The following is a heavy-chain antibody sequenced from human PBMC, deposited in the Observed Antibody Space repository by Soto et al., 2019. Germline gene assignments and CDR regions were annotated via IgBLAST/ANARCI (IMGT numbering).Heavy chain of an antibody. Sequence: SETLSLTCTVSGGTISSGGYYWSWIRQHPGKGQEWVGYIYYSGSTNYNPSLKSRVTISVDTSQNQFSLKLRSVTAADTAVYNRASLVDCYGSDFGSWGQGGLLTVCS. CDR1: GGTISSGGYY. V-gene: IGHV4-61*08. D-gene: IGHD3-10*01. CDR2: IYYSGST. CDR3: ASLVDCYGSDFGS. J-gene: IGHJ4*02.